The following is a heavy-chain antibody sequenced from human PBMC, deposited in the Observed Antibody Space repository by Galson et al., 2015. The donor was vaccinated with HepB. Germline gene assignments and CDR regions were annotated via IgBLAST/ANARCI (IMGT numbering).Heavy chain of an antibody. V-gene: IGHV1-18*01. J-gene: IGHJ5*02. CDR3: AREYYYDGSGSPNWFDP. CDR1: GGTFISYA. Sequence: SVKVSCKASGGTFISYAISWVRQAPGQGLEWMGWISAYNGNTNYAQKLQCRVTMTTDTSTSTAYMELRSLRSDDTAVYYCAREYYYDGSGSPNWFDPWGQATLVTVSS. D-gene: IGHD3-22*01. CDR2: ISAYNGNT.